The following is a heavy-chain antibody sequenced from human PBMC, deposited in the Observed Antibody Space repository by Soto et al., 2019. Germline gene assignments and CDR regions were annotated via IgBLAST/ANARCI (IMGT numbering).Heavy chain of an antibody. V-gene: IGHV1-2*04. CDR1: GYTFTGYY. CDR2: INPNSGGT. J-gene: IGHJ5*02. Sequence: QVQLVQSGAEVKKPGASVKVSCKASGYTFTGYYMHWVRQAPGQGLEWMGWINPNSGGTNYAQKFQGWVTMTRDTSMSTAYMELSRLRSDDTAVYYCAREGSIVATAENWFDPWGQGTLVTVSS. D-gene: IGHD5-12*01. CDR3: AREGSIVATAENWFDP.